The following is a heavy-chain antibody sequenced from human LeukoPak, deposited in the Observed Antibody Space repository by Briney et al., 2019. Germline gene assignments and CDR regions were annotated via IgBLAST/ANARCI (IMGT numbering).Heavy chain of an antibody. V-gene: IGHV4-34*01. CDR2: INHSGST. Sequence: SETLSLTCAVYGGSFSGYYWSWIRQPPGKGLEWIGEINHSGSTNYNPSLKSRVTISVDTSKNQFSLKLSSVTAADTAVYYCARKVSGWYANFDYWGQGTLVTVSS. CDR1: GGSFSGYY. J-gene: IGHJ4*02. CDR3: ARKVSGWYANFDY. D-gene: IGHD6-19*01.